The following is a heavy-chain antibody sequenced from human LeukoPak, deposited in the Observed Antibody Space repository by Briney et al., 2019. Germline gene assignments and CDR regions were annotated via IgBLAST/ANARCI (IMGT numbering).Heavy chain of an antibody. CDR1: GYTFTSYG. CDR3: ARDVGYCSSTSCYTGFDY. D-gene: IGHD2-2*02. J-gene: IGHJ4*02. CDR2: ISAYNGNT. V-gene: IGHV1-18*01. Sequence: ASVKVSCKASGYTFTSYGISWVRQAPGQGLEWMGWISAYNGNTNYAQKLQGRVTMTTDTSTSTAYMELRSLRSDDTAVYYCARDVGYCSSTSCYTGFDYWGQGTLVTVSS.